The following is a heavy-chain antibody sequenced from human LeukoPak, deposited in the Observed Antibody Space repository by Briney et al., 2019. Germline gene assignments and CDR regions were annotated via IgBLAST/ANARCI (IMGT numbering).Heavy chain of an antibody. J-gene: IGHJ4*02. D-gene: IGHD6-19*01. CDR3: AREYPRIAVAAQTHFDY. CDR1: GGSISSSSYY. Sequence: KASETLSLTCTVSGGSISSSSYYWGWIRQPPGKGLEWIGSIYYSGSTYYNPSLKSRVTISVDTSKNQFSLKLSSVTAADTAVYYCAREYPRIAVAAQTHFDYWGQGTLVTVSS. CDR2: IYYSGST. V-gene: IGHV4-39*07.